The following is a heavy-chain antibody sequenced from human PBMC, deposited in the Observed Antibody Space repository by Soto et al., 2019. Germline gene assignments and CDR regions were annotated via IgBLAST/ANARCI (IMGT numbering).Heavy chain of an antibody. CDR1: GFTFSSYA. J-gene: IGHJ4*02. CDR2: ISYDGSNK. D-gene: IGHD3-22*01. CDR3: ARSYYDSSGYSAY. V-gene: IGHV3-30-3*01. Sequence: AGGSLRLSCAASGFTFSSYAMHWVRQAPGKGLEWVAVISYDGSNKYYADSVKGRFTISRDNSKNTLYLQMNSLRAEDTAVYYCARSYYDSSGYSAYWGQGTLVTVS.